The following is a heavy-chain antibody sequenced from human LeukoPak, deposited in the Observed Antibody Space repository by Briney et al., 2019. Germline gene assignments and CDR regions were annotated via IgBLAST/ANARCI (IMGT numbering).Heavy chain of an antibody. J-gene: IGHJ4*02. D-gene: IGHD3-22*01. CDR3: ANVDSSGYYSFDY. CDR1: GGSINTNY. Sequence: SETLSLTCTVSGGSINTNYWSWIRQPPGKELEWIGYIFYSGTTTYNPSLKSRVSISVDTTKNQFSLKLTSVTAADTAVYYCANVDSSGYYSFDYWGQGTLVTVSS. V-gene: IGHV4-59*01. CDR2: IFYSGTT.